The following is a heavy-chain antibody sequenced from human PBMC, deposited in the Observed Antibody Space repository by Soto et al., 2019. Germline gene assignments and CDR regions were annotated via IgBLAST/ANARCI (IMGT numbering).Heavy chain of an antibody. CDR3: ARITSPGYFDS. J-gene: IGHJ4*02. CDR2: IKQDGSGK. D-gene: IGHD1-20*01. CDR1: GFPFSSHW. V-gene: IGHV3-7*05. Sequence: GGSLRLSCAASGFPFSSHWMTWVRQAPGKGLEWVAYIKQDGSGKYYVDSVMGRFTMSRDNTQSSLSLQMNTLRVEDSAVYYCARITSPGYFDSWGQGTLVTVSS.